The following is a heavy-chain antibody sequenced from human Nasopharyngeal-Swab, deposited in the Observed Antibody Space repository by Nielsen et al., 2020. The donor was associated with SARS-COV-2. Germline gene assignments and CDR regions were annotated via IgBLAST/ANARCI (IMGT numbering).Heavy chain of an antibody. D-gene: IGHD3-22*01. CDR3: ARDRRSGYHYEGKDTYYYYMDV. Sequence: ASVKVSCKASGYTFTSYAMHWVRQAPGQRLVWMGWINAGNGNTKYSQKFQGRVTITRDTSASTAYMELSSLRSEDTAVYYCARDRRSGYHYEGKDTYYYYMDVWGKGTTVTVSS. CDR2: INAGNGNT. V-gene: IGHV1-3*01. CDR1: GYTFTSYA. J-gene: IGHJ6*03.